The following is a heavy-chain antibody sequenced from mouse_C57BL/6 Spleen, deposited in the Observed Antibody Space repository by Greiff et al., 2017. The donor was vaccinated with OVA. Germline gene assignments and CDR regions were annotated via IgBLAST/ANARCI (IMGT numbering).Heavy chain of an antibody. CDR2: IYPSDSET. Sequence: VQLQQPGAELVRPGSSVKLSCKASGYTFTSYWLHWVKPRPIQGLEWIGNIYPSDSETHYNQKYTNQATVTVDKSSSTAYMQLSSLTSEDAAVYYCARWDGNYPWFAYWGQGTLVTVSA. V-gene: IGHV1-52*01. J-gene: IGHJ3*01. CDR1: GYTFTSYW. CDR3: ARWDGNYPWFAY. D-gene: IGHD2-1*01.